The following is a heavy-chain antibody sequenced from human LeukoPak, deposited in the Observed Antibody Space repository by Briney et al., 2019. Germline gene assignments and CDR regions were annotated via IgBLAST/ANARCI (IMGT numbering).Heavy chain of an antibody. CDR3: ARILSGSNDY. CDR2: ISYDGSNK. CDR1: GFTFSTYG. D-gene: IGHD3-9*01. V-gene: IGHV3-30*03. Sequence: GRSLRLSCAASGFTFSTYGMHWVRQAPGKGLEWVAVISYDGSNKYYADSVKGRFTISRDNSKNTLYLQMNSLRAEDTAVYYCARILSGSNDYWGQGTLVTVSS. J-gene: IGHJ4*02.